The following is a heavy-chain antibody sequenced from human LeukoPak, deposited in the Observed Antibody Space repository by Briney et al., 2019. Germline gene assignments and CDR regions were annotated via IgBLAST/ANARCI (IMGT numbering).Heavy chain of an antibody. CDR3: ARLPGATSNVDY. V-gene: IGHV4-59*08. J-gene: IGHJ4*02. CDR1: GGSINSYF. CDR2: IYYSGST. D-gene: IGHD1-26*01. Sequence: NSSETLSLTCTVSGGSINSYFWSWIRQPPGKGLEWIGYIYYSGSTNYNPSLKSRVTISVDTSKNQFSLKLSSVTAADTAVYYCARLPGATSNVDYWGQGTLVTVSS.